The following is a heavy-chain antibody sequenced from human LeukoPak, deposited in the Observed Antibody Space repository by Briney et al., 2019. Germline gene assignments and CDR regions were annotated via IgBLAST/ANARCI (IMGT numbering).Heavy chain of an antibody. CDR1: GGSVSNASYY. CDR2: IYYSGRT. Sequence: PSETLSLTCTVSGGSVSNASYYWNWIRQPPGKGLEWIGYIYYSGRTDYNPSLKSRVTISVDTSKHQFSMKLKSVTAADTAVYFCARGRWLPNAFDIWGQGTMVTVFS. J-gene: IGHJ3*02. CDR3: ARGRWLPNAFDI. V-gene: IGHV4-61*01. D-gene: IGHD5-24*01.